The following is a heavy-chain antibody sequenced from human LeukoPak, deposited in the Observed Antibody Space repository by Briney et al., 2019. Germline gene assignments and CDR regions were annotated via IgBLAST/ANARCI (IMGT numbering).Heavy chain of an antibody. CDR1: GGSINSHY. CDR2: IYYRGST. Sequence: SETLSLTCTVSGGSINSHYWSWIRHPPGKGTEWEGYIYYRGSTKYNPSLKSRVPMSVDTSKNQFSLKLTSVTAADTAVYYCARDPGFCTTATCYSAQNWFDPWGEGTLVTVSS. V-gene: IGHV4-59*11. D-gene: IGHD2-21*01. CDR3: ARDPGFCTTATCYSAQNWFDP. J-gene: IGHJ5*02.